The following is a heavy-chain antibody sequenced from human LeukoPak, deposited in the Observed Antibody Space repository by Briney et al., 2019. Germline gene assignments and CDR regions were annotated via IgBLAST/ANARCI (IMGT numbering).Heavy chain of an antibody. CDR1: GGSISSSN. CDR3: AKGAFDI. CDR2: ISSSSSTI. J-gene: IGHJ3*02. V-gene: IGHV3-48*02. Sequence: ETLSLTCTVSGGSISSSNWWSWVRQPPGKGLEWVSYISSSSSTIYYADSVKGRFTISRDNAKNSLYLQMNSLRDEDTAVYYCAKGAFDIWGQGTMVTVSS.